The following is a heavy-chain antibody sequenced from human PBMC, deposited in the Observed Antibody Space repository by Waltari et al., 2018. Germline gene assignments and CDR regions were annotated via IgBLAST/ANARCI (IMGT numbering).Heavy chain of an antibody. D-gene: IGHD3-16*01. CDR3: AKDDRYPDDFFDL. Sequence: EVQLMESGGGLVQPGGSLRLSCSASGFTFSTYAMSWVRQAPGKGLEWLCAISGSGAEWYADSVRGRFTIARDNPKNTVFLQMNSLRVEDTALYYCAKDDRYPDDFFDLWGLGTMVTVSS. V-gene: IGHV3-23*01. CDR1: GFTFSTYA. CDR2: ISGSGA. J-gene: IGHJ3*01.